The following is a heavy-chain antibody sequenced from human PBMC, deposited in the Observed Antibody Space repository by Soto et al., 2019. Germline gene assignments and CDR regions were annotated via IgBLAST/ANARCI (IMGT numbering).Heavy chain of an antibody. Sequence: QVQLVESGGGVVQPGRSLRLSCAASGFTFSSYGMHWVRQAPGKGLEWVAVISDDGSNKYYADSLKGRFTISRDNSKNTLYLQMNSLRAEDTAVYYCAKEWVYDTSGWSFDYWGQVTLVTVSS. J-gene: IGHJ4*02. D-gene: IGHD3-22*01. V-gene: IGHV3-30*18. CDR3: AKEWVYDTSGWSFDY. CDR1: GFTFSSYG. CDR2: ISDDGSNK.